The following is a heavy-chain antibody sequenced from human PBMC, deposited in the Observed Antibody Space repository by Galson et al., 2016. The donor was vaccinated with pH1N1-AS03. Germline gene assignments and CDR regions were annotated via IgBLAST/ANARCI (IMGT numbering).Heavy chain of an antibody. CDR1: GFTFSDFD. J-gene: IGHJ6*02. CDR2: IGSAGDT. CDR3: ARDPHGLDV. V-gene: IGHV3-13*01. Sequence: SLRLSCAASGFTFSDFDMHWVRQVSRKGLEWVSGIGSAGDTYYAASVKGRFTISRGNAKNSLYLQMSSVTAGDTAVYYCARDPHGLDVWGQGTAVTVSS.